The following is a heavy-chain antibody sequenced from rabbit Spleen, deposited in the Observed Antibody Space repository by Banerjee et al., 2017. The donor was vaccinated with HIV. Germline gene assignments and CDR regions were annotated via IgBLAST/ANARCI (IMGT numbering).Heavy chain of an antibody. CDR2: ISYGGGT. V-gene: IGHV1S45*01. D-gene: IGHD6-1*01. Sequence: QEQLVESGGGLVQPEGSLTLTCTASGFSFSGNYYMCWVRQAPGKGLEWIGCISYGGGTYYASWVNGRFTISKTSSTVDLKMTSLTVADTATYFCARRHSDIGYSYVLWGQGTLVTVS. J-gene: IGHJ4*01. CDR1: GFSFSGNYY. CDR3: ARRHSDIGYSYVL.